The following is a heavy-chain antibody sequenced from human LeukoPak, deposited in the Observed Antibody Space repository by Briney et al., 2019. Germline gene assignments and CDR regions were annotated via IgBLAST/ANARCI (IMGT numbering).Heavy chain of an antibody. CDR2: IYYSGST. CDR3: DRVSYDSSGYYYLFDY. Sequence: SDTLSLTCTVSGGSISSGDYYWSWIRQPPGNGLQWIGYIYYSGSTYYNPSLNSRVTISVDTSKNPFSLKLRSVTAADTAVYYCDRVSYDSSGYYYLFDYWGQGTLVTVSS. CDR1: GGSISSGDYY. J-gene: IGHJ4*02. V-gene: IGHV4-30-4*02. D-gene: IGHD3-22*01.